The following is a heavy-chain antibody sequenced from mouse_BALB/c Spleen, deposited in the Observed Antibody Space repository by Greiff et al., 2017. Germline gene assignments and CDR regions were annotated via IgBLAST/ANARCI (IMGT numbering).Heavy chain of an antibody. CDR1: GFTFTDYY. CDR2: IRNKDNGYTT. CDR3: ARGYGNNLYYFDY. V-gene: IGHV7-3*02. D-gene: IGHD2-1*01. Sequence: EVMLVESGGGLVQPGGSLRLSCATSGFTFTDYYMSWVRQPPGKALEWLGFIRNKDNGYTTEYSASVKGRFTISRDNSQSILYLHMNTLRAKDSATYYCARGYGNNLYYFDYWGQGTTLTVSS. J-gene: IGHJ2*01.